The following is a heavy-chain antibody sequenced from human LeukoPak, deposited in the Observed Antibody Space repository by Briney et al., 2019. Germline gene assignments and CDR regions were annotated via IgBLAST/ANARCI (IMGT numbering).Heavy chain of an antibody. V-gene: IGHV4-34*01. CDR2: INHSGST. D-gene: IGHD6-19*01. CDR1: GGSFSGYY. Sequence: PSETLSLTCAVYGGSFSGYYWSWLRQPPGKGLEWIGEINHSGSTNYNPSLKSRVTISVDTSKNQFSLKLSSVTAADTAVYYCARGRIGYSSGWYWFDYWGQGTLVTVSS. J-gene: IGHJ4*02. CDR3: ARGRIGYSSGWYWFDY.